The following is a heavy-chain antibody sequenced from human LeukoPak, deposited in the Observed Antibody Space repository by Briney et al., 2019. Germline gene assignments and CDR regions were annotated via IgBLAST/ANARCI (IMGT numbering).Heavy chain of an antibody. Sequence: NTSETLSLTCTVSGGSISSYYWSWIRQPPGKGLEWIGYIYYSGSTNYNPSLKSRVTISVGTSKNQFSLKLSSVTAADTAVYYCARRYSSSQYWYFDLWGRGTLVTVSS. CDR3: ARRYSSSQYWYFDL. D-gene: IGHD6-13*01. CDR1: GGSISSYY. CDR2: IYYSGST. V-gene: IGHV4-59*08. J-gene: IGHJ2*01.